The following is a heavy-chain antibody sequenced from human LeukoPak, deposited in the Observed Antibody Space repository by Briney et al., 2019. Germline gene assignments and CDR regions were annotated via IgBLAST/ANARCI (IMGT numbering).Heavy chain of an antibody. CDR1: GYTFTSYG. D-gene: IGHD5-12*01. CDR3: ASDRSARGYSGYDPFDY. CDR2: ISAYNGNT. Sequence: ASVKVSCKASGYTFTSYGISWVRQAPGQGLEWMGWISAYNGNTNYAQKLQGRVTMTTDTSTSTAYMELRSLRSDDTAVYYCASDRSARGYSGYDPFDYWGQGTLVTVSS. J-gene: IGHJ4*02. V-gene: IGHV1-18*01.